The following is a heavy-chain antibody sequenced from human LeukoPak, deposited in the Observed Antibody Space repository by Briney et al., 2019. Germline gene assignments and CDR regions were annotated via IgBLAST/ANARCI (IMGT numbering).Heavy chain of an antibody. CDR3: ARGPGITQWLVLNYYYYGMDV. D-gene: IGHD6-19*01. Sequence: ASVKVSCKASGYTFTSYDINWVRQATGQGLEWMGWMNPNSGNTGYAQKFQGRVTMTRNTSISTAYMELSSLRSEDTAVYYCARGPGITQWLVLNYYYYGMDVWGQGTTVTVSS. J-gene: IGHJ6*02. CDR1: GYTFTSYD. CDR2: MNPNSGNT. V-gene: IGHV1-8*01.